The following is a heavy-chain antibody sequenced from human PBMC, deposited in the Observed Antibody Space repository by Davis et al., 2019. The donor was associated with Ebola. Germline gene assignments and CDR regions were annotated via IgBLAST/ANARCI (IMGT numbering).Heavy chain of an antibody. D-gene: IGHD4/OR15-4a*01. Sequence: EWVSAITSSGGSTYYGDSVKGRFTISRDNSKNTFYLQMNSLRAEDTALYYCAKDKTMATQYWYFDLWGRGALVTVSS. V-gene: IGHV3-23*01. CDR2: ITSSGGST. CDR3: AKDKTMATQYWYFDL. J-gene: IGHJ2*01.